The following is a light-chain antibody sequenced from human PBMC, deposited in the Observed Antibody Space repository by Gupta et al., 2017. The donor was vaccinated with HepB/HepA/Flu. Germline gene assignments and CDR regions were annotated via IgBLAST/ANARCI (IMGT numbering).Light chain of an antibody. CDR2: KAS. CDR3: QQYNTYSWT. J-gene: IGKJ1*01. V-gene: IGKV1-5*03. Sequence: DIQMTQSPSTLSAALGDRVTITCRASQSISSWLAWYQHKSGKAPKLLIYKASNLESGVPSRFSGSGSGTEFTLTISSLQPDDFAVYYCQQYNTYSWTFGQGTKVEIK. CDR1: QSISSW.